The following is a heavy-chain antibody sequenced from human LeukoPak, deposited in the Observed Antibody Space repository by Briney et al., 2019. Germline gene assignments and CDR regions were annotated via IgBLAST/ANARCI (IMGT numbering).Heavy chain of an antibody. CDR1: DGSISSYY. Sequence: SETLSLTCTVSDGSISSYYWSWIRQPPGKGLEWIGYIYYSGSTNYNPSLKSRVTISVDTSKNQFSLKLSSVTAADTAVYYCARQYGDYEGSAFDIWGQGTMVTVSS. J-gene: IGHJ3*02. CDR3: ARQYGDYEGSAFDI. D-gene: IGHD4-17*01. V-gene: IGHV4-59*08. CDR2: IYYSGST.